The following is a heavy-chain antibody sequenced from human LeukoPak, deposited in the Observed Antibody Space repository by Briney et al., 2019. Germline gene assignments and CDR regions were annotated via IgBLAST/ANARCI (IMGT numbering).Heavy chain of an antibody. V-gene: IGHV3-23*01. CDR3: AKGISGSYYIAHY. J-gene: IGHJ4*02. D-gene: IGHD1-26*01. CDR2: ISTSDRST. Sequence: GGSLRLSCAASGFTFSSYAMSWVRQAPGKGLEWVSAISTSDRSTYYADSVKGRFTISRDNSKNTLYLQMNSLRAEDTAVYYCAKGISGSYYIAHYWGQGTLVTVSS. CDR1: GFTFSSYA.